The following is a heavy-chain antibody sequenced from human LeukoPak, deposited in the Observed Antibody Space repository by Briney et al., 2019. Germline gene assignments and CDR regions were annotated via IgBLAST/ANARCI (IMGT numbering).Heavy chain of an antibody. CDR3: AREGLNMVRGVIPKEAWGWFDP. Sequence: SETLSLTCAVYGGSTYYWNWIRQSPGKGLEWIGEINLGGNSNYNPSLKSRVTISVDTSKNQFSLKLSSVTAADTAVYYCAREGLNMVRGVIPKEAWGWFDPWGQGTLVTVSS. CDR2: INLGGNS. J-gene: IGHJ5*02. CDR1: GGSTYY. D-gene: IGHD3-10*01. V-gene: IGHV4-34*01.